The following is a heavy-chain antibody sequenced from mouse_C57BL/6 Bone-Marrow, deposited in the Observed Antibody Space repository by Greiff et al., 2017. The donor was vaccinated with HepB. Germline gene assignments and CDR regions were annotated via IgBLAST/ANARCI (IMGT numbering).Heavy chain of an antibody. D-gene: IGHD1-1*01. CDR3: ARRQRLLRGYYYAMDY. Sequence: EVQLQQSGPELVKPGASVKIPCKASGYTFTDYNMDWVKQSHGKSLEWIGDINPNNGGTIYNQKFKGKATLTVDKSSSTAYMELRSLTSEDTAVYYCARRQRLLRGYYYAMDYWGQGTSVTVSS. J-gene: IGHJ4*01. V-gene: IGHV1-18*01. CDR1: GYTFTDYN. CDR2: INPNNGGT.